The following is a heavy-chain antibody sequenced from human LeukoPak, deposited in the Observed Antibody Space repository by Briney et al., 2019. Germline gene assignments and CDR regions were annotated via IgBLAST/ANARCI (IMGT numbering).Heavy chain of an antibody. CDR2: IYSGGST. CDR3: ARDRRTGRLGELSLDPCFDY. CDR1: GFTVSSNY. D-gene: IGHD3-16*02. J-gene: IGHJ4*02. V-gene: IGHV3-53*01. Sequence: GGSLRLSCAASGFTVSSNYMSWVRQAPRKGLEWVSVIYSGGSTYYADSVKGRFTISRDNSKNTLYLQMNSLRAEDTAVYYCARDRRTGRLGELSLDPCFDYWGQGTLVTVSS.